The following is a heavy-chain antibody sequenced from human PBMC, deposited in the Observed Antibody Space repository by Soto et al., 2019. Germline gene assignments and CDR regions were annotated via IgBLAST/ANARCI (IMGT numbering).Heavy chain of an antibody. CDR2: IFHGGNT. Sequence: QVQLQESGPGLVKPSGTLSLTCAVSRGSISGSYWWSWVRQTPGKGLEWIGEIFHGGNTNYNPSLKSRGTLSVDKSKNQFALKLTSVTAADTAVYYCARKMGAFDIWGQGTMVTVSS. CDR3: ARKMGAFDI. V-gene: IGHV4-4*02. J-gene: IGHJ3*02. D-gene: IGHD2-8*01. CDR1: RGSISGSYW.